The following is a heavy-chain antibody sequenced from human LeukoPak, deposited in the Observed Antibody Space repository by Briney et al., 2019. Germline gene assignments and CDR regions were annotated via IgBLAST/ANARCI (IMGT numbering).Heavy chain of an antibody. D-gene: IGHD5-18*01. Sequence: GGSLRLSCAASGFTFSSYWMHWVRQAPGKGLVWVSHINSDGSSTNYADSVKGRFTISRDNAKNTLYLQMNSLRAEDTAVYYCARDAVDTANAVWGQGTTVTVSS. CDR1: GFTFSSYW. J-gene: IGHJ6*02. CDR2: INSDGSST. CDR3: ARDAVDTANAV. V-gene: IGHV3-74*01.